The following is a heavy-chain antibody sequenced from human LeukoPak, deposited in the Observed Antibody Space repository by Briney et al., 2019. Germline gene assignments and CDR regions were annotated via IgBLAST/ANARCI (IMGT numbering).Heavy chain of an antibody. V-gene: IGHV3-7*01. CDR3: AREDGDYYDSSGPSWFDP. Sequence: GGSLRLSCAASGFTFSSYWMSWVRQAPGKGLEWVANIKQDGSEKYYVDSVKGRFTISRDNAKNSLYLQMNSLRAEDTAVYYCAREDGDYYDSSGPSWFDPWGQGTLVTVSS. D-gene: IGHD3-22*01. CDR2: IKQDGSEK. CDR1: GFTFSSYW. J-gene: IGHJ5*02.